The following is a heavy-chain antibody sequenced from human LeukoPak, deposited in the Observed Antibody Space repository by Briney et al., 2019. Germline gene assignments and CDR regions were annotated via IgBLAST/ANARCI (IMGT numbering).Heavy chain of an antibody. J-gene: IGHJ4*02. CDR2: ISRDSDIR. CDR3: ARDPCSSTSCFDY. D-gene: IGHD2-2*01. V-gene: IGHV3-48*01. Sequence: PGGSLRLSCAASGFIFGRDSMNWVRQAPGRGLEWISYISRDSDIRYYADSVRGRFHISRDNARNSLYLQMNSLRAEDTAVYYCARDPCSSTSCFDYWGQGTLVTVSS. CDR1: GFIFGRDS.